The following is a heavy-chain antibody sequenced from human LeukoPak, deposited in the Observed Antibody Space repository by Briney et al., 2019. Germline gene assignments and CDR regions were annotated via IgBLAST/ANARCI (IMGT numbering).Heavy chain of an antibody. Sequence: PSETLSLTCTVYGGSISSYYWSWIRQPPGKGLEWIGYIYYSGSTNYNPSLKSRVTISVDTSKNQFSLKLSSVTAADTAVYYCARDDYDSSGYHLYFDYWGQGTLVTVSS. J-gene: IGHJ4*02. CDR3: ARDDYDSSGYHLYFDY. CDR1: GGSISSYY. CDR2: IYYSGST. D-gene: IGHD3-22*01. V-gene: IGHV4-59*01.